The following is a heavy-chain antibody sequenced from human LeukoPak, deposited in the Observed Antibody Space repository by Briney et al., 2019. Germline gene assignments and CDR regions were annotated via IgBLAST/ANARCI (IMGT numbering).Heavy chain of an antibody. CDR1: GFTFSHYA. CDR3: ARNSDYYDYSPQSV. J-gene: IGHJ4*02. CDR2: IGHDGADK. V-gene: IGHV3-30*04. D-gene: IGHD3-22*01. Sequence: GGSLRLSCAASGFTFSHYALHWVRQAPGKGLEWVALIGHDGADKYYADSVKGRFLISRDNSKNMPFLQMNSLIIEDTAVYYCARNSDYYDYSPQSVWGQGTLVTVS.